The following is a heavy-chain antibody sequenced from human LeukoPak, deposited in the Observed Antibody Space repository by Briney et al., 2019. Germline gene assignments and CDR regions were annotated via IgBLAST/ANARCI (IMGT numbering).Heavy chain of an antibody. Sequence: GGSLRLSCAASGFTFSSYGMNWVRQAPGKGLEWVSYISSSGSTIYYADSVKGRFTISRDNAKNSLYLQMNSLRAEDTAVYYCAKDSAKKYDDYWGQGTLVTVSS. CDR1: GFTFSSYG. CDR2: ISSSGSTI. D-gene: IGHD2/OR15-2a*01. J-gene: IGHJ4*02. CDR3: AKDSAKKYDDY. V-gene: IGHV3-48*03.